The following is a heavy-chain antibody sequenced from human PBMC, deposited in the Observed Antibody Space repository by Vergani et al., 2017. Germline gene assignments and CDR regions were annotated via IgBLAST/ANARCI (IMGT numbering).Heavy chain of an antibody. CDR3: ARDIITMIVVPFTFDP. D-gene: IGHD3-22*01. V-gene: IGHV3-33*01. CDR2: IWYDGSNK. J-gene: IGHJ5*02. Sequence: QVQLVESGGGVVQPGRSLRLSCAASGFTFSSYGMHWVRQAPGKGLEWVAVIWYDGSNKYYADSVKGRFTISRDNSKNTLYLQMNSLRAEDTAVYYCARDIITMIVVPFTFDPWGQGTLVTVSS. CDR1: GFTFSSYG.